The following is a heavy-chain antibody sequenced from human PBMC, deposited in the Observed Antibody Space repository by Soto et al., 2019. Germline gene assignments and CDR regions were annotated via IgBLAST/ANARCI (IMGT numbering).Heavy chain of an antibody. Sequence: GGSLRLSCAASGFTFSTYGMHWVRQAPGKGLEWVAVVAFDGSITYYADSVKGRFTISRDNSKNTMYLQMNSLRAEDTAVYYCAKEFDTYSSGWHFDLWGRGTLVTVSS. CDR1: GFTFSTYG. V-gene: IGHV3-30*18. CDR3: AKEFDTYSSGWHFDL. J-gene: IGHJ2*01. CDR2: VAFDGSIT. D-gene: IGHD6-19*01.